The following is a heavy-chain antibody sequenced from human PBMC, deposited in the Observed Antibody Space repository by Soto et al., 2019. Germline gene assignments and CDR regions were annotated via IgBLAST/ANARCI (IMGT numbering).Heavy chain of an antibody. CDR1: GGSISSSSYY. Sequence: QLQLQESGPGLVKPSETLSLTCTVSGGSISSSSYYWGWIRQPPGKGLEWTGSIYYSGSTYYNPSLKSRVTISVDTSKNQFSLKLSSVTAADTAVYYCARRGYYDSSGYYDYWGQGTLVTVSS. D-gene: IGHD3-22*01. CDR3: ARRGYYDSSGYYDY. CDR2: IYYSGST. V-gene: IGHV4-39*01. J-gene: IGHJ4*02.